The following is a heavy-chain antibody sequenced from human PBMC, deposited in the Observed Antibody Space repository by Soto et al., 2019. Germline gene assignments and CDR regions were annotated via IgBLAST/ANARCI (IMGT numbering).Heavy chain of an antibody. CDR3: ARTSRFDY. V-gene: IGHV4-34*01. CDR1: GVSFSDYY. J-gene: IGHJ4*02. CDR2: INHSGST. D-gene: IGHD6-6*01. Sequence: QILLQQWGAGLLKASETLSLTCAVYGVSFSDYYWSWIRQPPGKGLEWIGEINHSGSTNYNPSLKSRVTISVDTSKKQFSLKLSSVTAADTAVYYCARTSRFDYWGQGTLVTVSS.